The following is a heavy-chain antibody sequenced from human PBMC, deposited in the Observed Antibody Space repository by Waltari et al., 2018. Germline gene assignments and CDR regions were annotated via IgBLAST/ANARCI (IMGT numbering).Heavy chain of an antibody. CDR3: VKNGGSYYEGLFDY. Sequence: EVQLVESGGGLVQPGGSLRLSCAASGFTFSSYEMNWVRQSPGQGLECVSYISSSGSTIYYADSVKGRFTISRDNAKNSLYLQMNSLRAEDTAVYYCVKNGGSYYEGLFDYWGQGTLVTVSS. CDR2: ISSSGSTI. J-gene: IGHJ4*02. CDR1: GFTFSSYE. D-gene: IGHD1-26*01. V-gene: IGHV3-48*03.